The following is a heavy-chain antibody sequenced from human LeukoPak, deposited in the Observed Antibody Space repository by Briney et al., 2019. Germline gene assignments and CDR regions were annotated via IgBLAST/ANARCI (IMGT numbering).Heavy chain of an antibody. CDR2: ISGSGGST. CDR1: GFTISSYA. CDR3: AKDLYCSGGSCYRTVTDAFDI. J-gene: IGHJ3*02. D-gene: IGHD2-15*01. Sequence: PGGSLRLSCAASGFTISSYAMSWVRQAPGKGLEWVSAISGSGGSTYYADSVKGRFTISRDNSKNTLYLQMNSLRAEDTAVYYCAKDLYCSGGSCYRTVTDAFDIWGQGTMVTVSS. V-gene: IGHV3-23*01.